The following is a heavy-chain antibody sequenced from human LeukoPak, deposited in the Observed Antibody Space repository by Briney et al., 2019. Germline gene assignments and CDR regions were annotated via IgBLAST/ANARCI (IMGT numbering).Heavy chain of an antibody. D-gene: IGHD5-18*01. CDR3: ARNSDGYSYDYGGDY. CDR2: INPSGGST. J-gene: IGHJ4*02. Sequence: VASVKVSCKASGYTFTSCYMHWVRQAPGQGLEWMGIINPSGGSTSYAQKFQGRVTMTRDTSTSTVYMELSSLRSEDTAVYYCARNSDGYSYDYGGDYWGQGTLVTVSS. CDR1: GYTFTSCY. V-gene: IGHV1-46*01.